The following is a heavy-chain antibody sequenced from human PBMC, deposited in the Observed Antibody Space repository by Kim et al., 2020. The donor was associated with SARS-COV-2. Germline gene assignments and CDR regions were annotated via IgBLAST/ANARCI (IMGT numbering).Heavy chain of an antibody. Sequence: GGSLRLSCAASGFTFSSYSMNWVRQAPGKGLEWVSSISSSSSYIYYADSVKGRFTISRENAKNSLYLQMNSLRAEDTAVYYCATLSTVSGYDSNWFDPWGQGTLVTVSS. D-gene: IGHD3-3*01. CDR1: GFTFSSYS. V-gene: IGHV3-21*01. CDR3: ATLSTVSGYDSNWFDP. CDR2: ISSSSSYI. J-gene: IGHJ5*02.